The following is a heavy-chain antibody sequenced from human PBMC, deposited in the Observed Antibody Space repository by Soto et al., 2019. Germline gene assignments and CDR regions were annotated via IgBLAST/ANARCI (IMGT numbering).Heavy chain of an antibody. CDR2: IYYTGTT. V-gene: IGHV4-31*03. D-gene: IGHD1-26*01. CDR3: AREGGSYSSYFDH. J-gene: IGHJ4*02. CDR1: GDSISGGGYY. Sequence: QVQLQESGPGLVKPSQTLSLTCTVSGDSISGGGYYWSWIRQNPGKGLEWIGFIYYTGTTTYNPSLKSRVXTSXDXCKNQFSLKLNSVTAADTAVYYCAREGGSYSSYFDHWGQGTLVTVSP.